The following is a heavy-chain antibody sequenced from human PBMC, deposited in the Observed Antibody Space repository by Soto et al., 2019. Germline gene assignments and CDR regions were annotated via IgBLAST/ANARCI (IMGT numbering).Heavy chain of an antibody. J-gene: IGHJ5*02. Sequence: PSETLSLTCAVSSGSISSSNWWSWVRQPPGKGLEWIGEIYHSGSTNYNPSLKSRVTISVDKSKNQFSLKLSSVTAADTAVYYCARGLSGDFWSGYSEHNWFDPWGQGTLVTVSS. V-gene: IGHV4-4*02. CDR3: ARGLSGDFWSGYSEHNWFDP. CDR1: SGSISSSNW. D-gene: IGHD3-3*01. CDR2: IYHSGST.